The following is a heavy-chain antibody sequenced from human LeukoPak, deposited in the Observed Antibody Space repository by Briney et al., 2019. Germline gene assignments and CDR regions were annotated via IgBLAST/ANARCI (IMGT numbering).Heavy chain of an antibody. V-gene: IGHV4-38-2*01. D-gene: IGHD6-19*01. CDR3: ARHYSSGWYRAFDI. CDR2: IYHSGST. Sequence: SETLPLTCDVSGYSISSGYYCGWVRQPPRTGLEWIGSIYHSGSTYYSPSLKSRVTISVDTSKNQFSLRLSSVTAADAAVYYCARHYSSGWYRAFDIWGQGTMVTVSS. J-gene: IGHJ3*02. CDR1: GYSISSGYY.